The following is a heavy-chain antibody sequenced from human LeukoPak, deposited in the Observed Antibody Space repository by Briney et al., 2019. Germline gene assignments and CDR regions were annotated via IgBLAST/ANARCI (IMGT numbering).Heavy chain of an antibody. J-gene: IGHJ4*02. CDR3: ARSTAAGTSYFDY. V-gene: IGHV4-30-4*08. Sequence: SQTLSLTCTVSGASISNGDYYWSWIRQPPGKGLEWIGYISYSGSTYYNPSLKSRLTISVDTSKNQFSLKLSSVTATDTAVYYCARSTAAGTSYFDYWGQGTLVNVSS. CDR1: GASISNGDYY. CDR2: ISYSGST. D-gene: IGHD6-13*01.